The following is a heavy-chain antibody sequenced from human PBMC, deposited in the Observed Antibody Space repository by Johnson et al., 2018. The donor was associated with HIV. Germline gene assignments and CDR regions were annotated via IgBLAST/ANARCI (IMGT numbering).Heavy chain of an antibody. CDR1: RFTFRSYD. CDR2: IGTAGDT. Sequence: EMQLVESGGGLVQPGGSLRLSCPASRFTFRSYDLPWVRQATGKGLEWVSAIGTAGDTYYPGSGKGRFTLSRDNAKNSLYLQMNSLRAEEAAVYYCARSRDCSGGSCPDGFDIWGQGTKVIVSS. V-gene: IGHV3-13*01. J-gene: IGHJ3*02. D-gene: IGHD2-15*01. CDR3: ARSRDCSGGSCPDGFDI.